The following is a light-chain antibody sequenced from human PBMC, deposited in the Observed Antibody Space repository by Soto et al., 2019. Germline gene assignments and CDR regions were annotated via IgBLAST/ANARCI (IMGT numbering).Light chain of an antibody. Sequence: DIQMTQSPSSLSASVGDRVTITCRASQSISSYLNWYQQKPGKAPKLLIYAASSLQSGVPSRFSGSGSGTDFTLTISSLQPEEFATYYCQQSYSTHPWTFGQGTQVEIK. CDR3: QQSYSTHPWT. V-gene: IGKV1-39*01. CDR2: AAS. J-gene: IGKJ1*01. CDR1: QSISSY.